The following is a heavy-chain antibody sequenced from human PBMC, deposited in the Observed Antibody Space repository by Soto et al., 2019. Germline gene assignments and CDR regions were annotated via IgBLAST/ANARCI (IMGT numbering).Heavy chain of an antibody. Sequence: QVQLQQWGAGLLKPSETLSLTCAVYGGSFSGYYWSWIRQPPGKGLEWIGEINHSGSTNYNPSLKRRVTISVDTSKNQFSLKLSSVTAADTAVYYCARGGGWAPPHWGQGTLVTVSS. V-gene: IGHV4-34*01. CDR2: INHSGST. CDR1: GGSFSGYY. D-gene: IGHD3-10*01. CDR3: ARGGGWAPPH. J-gene: IGHJ4*02.